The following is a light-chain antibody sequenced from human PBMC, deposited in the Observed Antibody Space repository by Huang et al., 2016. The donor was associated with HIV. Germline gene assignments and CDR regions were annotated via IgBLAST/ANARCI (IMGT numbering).Light chain of an antibody. CDR3: QQYSNART. CDR1: QSVLDTSNNKNY. J-gene: IGKJ1*01. CDR2: WAS. V-gene: IGKV4-1*01. Sequence: DIVMTQSPDSLAVSLGERATINCQSSQSVLDTSNNKNYLAWYQQKPGQPPNLLSYWASTRESGVPDRFSGSGSGTDFALSSSSLQAEDVAVYYCQQYSNARTFGQGTKVEIK.